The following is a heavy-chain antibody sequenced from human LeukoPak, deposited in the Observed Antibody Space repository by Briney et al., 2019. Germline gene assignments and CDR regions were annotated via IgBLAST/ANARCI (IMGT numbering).Heavy chain of an antibody. CDR2: IYNGGST. D-gene: IGHD6-6*01. CDR3: AQYSTITGWFDP. J-gene: IGHJ5*02. Sequence: SETLSLTCTVSGGSISTYYWSWIRQPPGRGLEWIGYIYNGGSTNYNPSLKSRATISEDTSKNQFSLKLSSVTAADTAVYYCAQYSTITGWFDPWGQGALVTVSS. V-gene: IGHV4-59*01. CDR1: GGSISTYY.